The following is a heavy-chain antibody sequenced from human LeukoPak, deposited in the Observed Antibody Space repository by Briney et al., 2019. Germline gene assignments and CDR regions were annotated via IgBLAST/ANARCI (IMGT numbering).Heavy chain of an antibody. D-gene: IGHD3-10*01. J-gene: IGHJ4*02. CDR3: TTLSFVWFGDDY. Sequence: GGSLRLSCAASGFTFSSYGMHWVRQAPGKGLEWVAVIWYDGSNKYYADSVKGRFTISRDNSKNTLYLQMNSLKSEDTAVYYCTTLSFVWFGDDYWGQGTLVTVSS. V-gene: IGHV3-33*01. CDR1: GFTFSSYG. CDR2: IWYDGSNK.